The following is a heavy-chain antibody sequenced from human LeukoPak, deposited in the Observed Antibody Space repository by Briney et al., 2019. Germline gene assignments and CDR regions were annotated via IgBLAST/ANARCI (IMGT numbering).Heavy chain of an antibody. J-gene: IGHJ3*02. CDR3: ARDKAVADSGWAFDI. V-gene: IGHV1-18*01. CDR2: ISGYNGNT. D-gene: IGHD6-19*01. Sequence: GASVKASCKASDYTFTSYGISWVRQAPGHGLEWMGWISGYNGNTNHAQKLQGRVTMTTDTSTSTAYMELRSLRSDDTAVYYCARDKAVADSGWAFDIWGQGTMVTVSS. CDR1: DYTFTSYG.